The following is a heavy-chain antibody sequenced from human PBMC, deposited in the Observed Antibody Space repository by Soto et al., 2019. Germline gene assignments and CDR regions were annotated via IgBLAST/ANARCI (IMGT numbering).Heavy chain of an antibody. CDR3: ARGYCSSTSCPYYYYYYGMDV. Sequence: SVKVSCKASGGTFSSYAISWVRQAPGQGLERMGGIIPIFGTANYAQKFQGRVTITADESTSTAYMELSSLRSEDTAVYYCARGYCSSTSCPYYYYYYGMDVWGQGTTVTVSS. CDR2: IIPIFGTA. CDR1: GGTFSSYA. J-gene: IGHJ6*02. V-gene: IGHV1-69*13. D-gene: IGHD2-2*01.